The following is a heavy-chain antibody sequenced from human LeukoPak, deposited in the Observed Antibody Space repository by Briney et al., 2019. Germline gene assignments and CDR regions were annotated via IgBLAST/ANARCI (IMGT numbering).Heavy chain of an antibody. D-gene: IGHD3-10*01. Sequence: SETLSLTCAVYGGSFSGYYWNWIRQPPGKGLEWIGEINHSGNTNYNPSLKSRVTMSTDTSKNQSSLKLSSVTAADTAVYYCARVGGLWFGESSHASFDYWGQGTLVTVSS. CDR2: INHSGNT. CDR3: ARVGGLWFGESSHASFDY. V-gene: IGHV4-34*01. J-gene: IGHJ4*02. CDR1: GGSFSGYY.